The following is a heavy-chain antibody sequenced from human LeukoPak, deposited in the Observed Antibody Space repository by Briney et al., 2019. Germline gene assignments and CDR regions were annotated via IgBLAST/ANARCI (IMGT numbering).Heavy chain of an antibody. D-gene: IGHD7-27*01. J-gene: IGHJ4*02. CDR3: ARLGPASRHYCVY. V-gene: IGHV3-53*01. Sequence: PGGSLRLSCAASGQTVSSDYMAWGRQAPGKGLEWISVIYGDGATYYADSVQGRFTISRDTSNNALYLQMISLRVEDTAVYHRARLGPASRHYCVYLVLGTLVTVSS. CDR1: GQTVSSDY. CDR2: IYGDGAT.